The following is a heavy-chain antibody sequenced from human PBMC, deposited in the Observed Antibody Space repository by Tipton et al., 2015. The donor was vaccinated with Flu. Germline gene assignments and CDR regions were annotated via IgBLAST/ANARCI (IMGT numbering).Heavy chain of an antibody. J-gene: IGHJ4*02. CDR1: GGSIGSPYC. Sequence: LRLSCSVSGGSIGSPYCWGWVRQPPGKGLEWIGTIYHSGSTYYNPSLKSRLTMSVDTSKNQFSLKLSSVTAADTAVYYCARHTGDSVRGVIDYWGQGTLVTVSS. CDR2: IYHSGST. CDR3: ARHTGDSVRGVIDY. V-gene: IGHV4-38-2*01. D-gene: IGHD3-10*02.